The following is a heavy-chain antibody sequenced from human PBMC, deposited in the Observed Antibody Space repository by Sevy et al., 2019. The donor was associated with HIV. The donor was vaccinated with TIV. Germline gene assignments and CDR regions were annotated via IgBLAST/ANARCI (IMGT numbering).Heavy chain of an antibody. D-gene: IGHD1-26*01. CDR2: MNQDGTER. V-gene: IGHV3-7*01. CDR3: VREGLRGLSYSFDC. Sequence: GGSLRLSCAASGFSFSTYWMTWVRQAPGKGLEWVATMNQDGTERDYVDSVKGRFTISRDNTKTSLFLQMNSLGAEDTGVYYCVREGLRGLSYSFDCWGQGTLVTVSS. CDR1: GFSFSTYW. J-gene: IGHJ4*02.